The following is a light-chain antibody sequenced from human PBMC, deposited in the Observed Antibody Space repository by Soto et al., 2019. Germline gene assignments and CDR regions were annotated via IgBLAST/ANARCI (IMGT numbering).Light chain of an antibody. CDR2: AAP. V-gene: IGKV1-9*01. J-gene: IGKJ4*01. CDR1: QGISSY. Sequence: DIQLTQSPSFLSASIGDRVTITCRASQGISSYLAWYQQRPGKDPKLLIYAAPTLQSGVPSSFSGSGSGTEFARTIISLQPEDFAAYYCQQLNSYPRTFGGGTKVEIK. CDR3: QQLNSYPRT.